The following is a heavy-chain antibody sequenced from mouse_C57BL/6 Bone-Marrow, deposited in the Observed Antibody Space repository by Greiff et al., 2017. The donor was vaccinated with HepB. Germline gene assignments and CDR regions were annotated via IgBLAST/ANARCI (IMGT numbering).Heavy chain of an antibody. V-gene: IGHV1-18*01. Sequence: EVKLMESGPELVKPGASVKIPCKASGYTFTDYNMDWVKQSHGKSLEWIGDINPNNGGTIYNQKFKGKATLTVDKSSSTAYMELRSLTSEDTAVYYCARKVGSGTTFDYWGQGTTLTVSS. CDR3: ARKVGSGTTFDY. CDR1: GYTFTDYN. D-gene: IGHD4-1*01. J-gene: IGHJ2*01. CDR2: INPNNGGT.